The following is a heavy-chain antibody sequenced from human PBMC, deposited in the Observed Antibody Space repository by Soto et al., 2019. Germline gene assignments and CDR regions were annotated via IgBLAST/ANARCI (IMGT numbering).Heavy chain of an antibody. CDR3: ARHFYLTGLVYGMDV. D-gene: IGHD3-3*02. CDR1: GYSFAGYW. V-gene: IGHV5-10-1*01. Sequence: GESLKISCKGSGYSFAGYWITWVRQKPGKGLEWMGRIDPSDSQTYYSPSFRGHVTISVTKSISTAYLQWSSLKASDTAMYYCARHFYLTGLVYGMDVWGQGTTVTVSS. J-gene: IGHJ6*02. CDR2: IDPSDSQT.